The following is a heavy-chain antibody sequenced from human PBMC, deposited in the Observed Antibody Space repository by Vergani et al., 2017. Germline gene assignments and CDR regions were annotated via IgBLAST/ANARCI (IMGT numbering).Heavy chain of an antibody. CDR3: SAQTQSCDDY. CDR2: IRRRSEHYAT. J-gene: IGHJ4*02. Sequence: EVQLMESGGGWAQPGGSLRLSCAASGFVFSESPIHWVRQVPGKGLEWLGHIRRRSEHYATAYGPSLIGRATISRDDSTNTAYLQLGSLGTDDTAIYFCSAQTQSCDDYWGQGTLVAVSS. D-gene: IGHD3-10*01. V-gene: IGHV3-73*01. CDR1: GFVFSESP.